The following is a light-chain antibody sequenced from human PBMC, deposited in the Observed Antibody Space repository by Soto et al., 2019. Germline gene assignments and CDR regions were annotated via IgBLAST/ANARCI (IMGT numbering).Light chain of an antibody. CDR3: QQYNIFT. J-gene: IGKJ3*01. V-gene: IGKV3-20*01. Sequence: EIVLTQSPGTLSLSPGARATLSCRASQSVASSFIAWFQQKPGQPPRLLIYTASSRAPGIPDRFTASGSGTEFTLTISSLQPDDFATYYCQQYNIFTFGPGTKVDIK. CDR2: TAS. CDR1: QSVASSF.